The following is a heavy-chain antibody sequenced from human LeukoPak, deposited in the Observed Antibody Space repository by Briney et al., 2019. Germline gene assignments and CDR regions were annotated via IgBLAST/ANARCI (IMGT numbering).Heavy chain of an antibody. Sequence: SVKVSCKASGGTFSSYAISWVRQAPGQGLEWMGGIIPIFGTANYAQKFQGRVTITADESTSTAYMELSSLRSEDTAVYYCARATPQSNYDFWSNYGMDVWGQGTTITVSS. CDR1: GGTFSSYA. D-gene: IGHD3-3*01. CDR2: IIPIFGTA. J-gene: IGHJ6*02. CDR3: ARATPQSNYDFWSNYGMDV. V-gene: IGHV1-69*01.